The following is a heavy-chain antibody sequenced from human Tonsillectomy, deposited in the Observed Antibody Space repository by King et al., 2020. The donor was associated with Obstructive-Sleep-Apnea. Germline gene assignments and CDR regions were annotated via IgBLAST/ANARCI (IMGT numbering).Heavy chain of an antibody. V-gene: IGHV3-49*03. CDR1: GFTFGDYA. CDR2: IRRKVYGGTT. CDR3: TSDLDYYDTSGYLGFY. Sequence: VQLVESGGGLVQPGRSLRLSCTASGFTFGDYAMSWFRQAPGKGLEWVGFIRRKVYGGTTEYAESVKGSFTISRDDSKSIAYLQMTSLKTEDTAVYYCTSDLDYYDTSGYLGFYWGQGTLVTVSS. D-gene: IGHD3-22*01. J-gene: IGHJ4*02.